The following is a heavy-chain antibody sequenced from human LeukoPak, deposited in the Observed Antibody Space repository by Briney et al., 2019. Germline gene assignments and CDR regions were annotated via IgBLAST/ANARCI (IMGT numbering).Heavy chain of an antibody. CDR3: ARGGDWGWLEY. CDR1: GFTFSSYW. Sequence: QTGGSLRLSCAASGFTFSSYWMHWVRQAPGKGLVWVSRINTDGSSTSYADSVKGRFTISRDNAKNTLYLQMNSLRAEDTAMYYCARGGDWGWLEYWGQGTLVTVSS. CDR2: INTDGSST. J-gene: IGHJ4*02. D-gene: IGHD7-27*01. V-gene: IGHV3-74*01.